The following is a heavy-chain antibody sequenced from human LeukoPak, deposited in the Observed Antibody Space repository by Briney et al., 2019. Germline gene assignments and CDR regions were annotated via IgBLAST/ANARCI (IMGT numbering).Heavy chain of an antibody. J-gene: IGHJ4*02. V-gene: IGHV1-2*06. CDR2: INPNSGGT. CDR1: GYTFTGYY. Sequence: GASVKVSCKATGYTFTGYYMHWVRQAPGQGLEWMGRINPNSGGTNYAQKFQGRVTMTRDTSISTAYMELSRLRSDDTAVYYCARARPRIAAAQPDYWGQGTLVTVSS. CDR3: ARARPRIAAAQPDY. D-gene: IGHD6-13*01.